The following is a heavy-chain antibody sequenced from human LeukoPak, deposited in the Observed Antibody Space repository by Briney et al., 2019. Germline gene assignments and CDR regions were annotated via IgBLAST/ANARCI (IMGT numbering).Heavy chain of an antibody. V-gene: IGHV1-2*02. CDR2: INPNSGGT. CDR1: GYTFTGYY. J-gene: IGHJ5*02. CDR3: AGGKQLVRNNWFDP. D-gene: IGHD6-13*01. Sequence: ASVKVSCKASGYTFTGYYMHWVRPAPGQGLEWMGWINPNSGGTNYAQKFQGRVTMTRDTSISTAYMELSRLRSDDTAVYYCAGGKQLVRNNWFDPWGQGTLVTVSS.